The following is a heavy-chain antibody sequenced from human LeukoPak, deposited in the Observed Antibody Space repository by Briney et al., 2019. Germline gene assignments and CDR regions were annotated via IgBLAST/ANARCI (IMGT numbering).Heavy chain of an antibody. Sequence: ASVKVSCKASGYTFTSYGISWARQAPGQGLEWMGWISAYNGNTNYAQKLQGRVTMTTDTSTSTAYMELRSLRSDDTAVYYCARDKPKRYCSSTSCYPLDYWGQGTLVTVSS. CDR2: ISAYNGNT. CDR3: ARDKPKRYCSSTSCYPLDY. CDR1: GYTFTSYG. D-gene: IGHD2-2*01. V-gene: IGHV1-18*04. J-gene: IGHJ4*02.